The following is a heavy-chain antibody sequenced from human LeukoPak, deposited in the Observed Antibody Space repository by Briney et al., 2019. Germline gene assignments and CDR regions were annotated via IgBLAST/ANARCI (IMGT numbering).Heavy chain of an antibody. CDR2: YHYSGIT. V-gene: IGHV4-38-2*02. D-gene: IGHD2-15*01. Sequence: SETLCLTCTVSGYSISSGYYCGWIRQPQGRGLGWFGFYHYSGITNSNPSPRSPVTLSADTSKNQFSLKLSSVTAADTAVYYCARVLVVVAAGGLLAAFNIWGQGTMVTAS. CDR3: ARVLVVVAAGGLLAAFNI. J-gene: IGHJ3*02. CDR1: GYSISSGYY.